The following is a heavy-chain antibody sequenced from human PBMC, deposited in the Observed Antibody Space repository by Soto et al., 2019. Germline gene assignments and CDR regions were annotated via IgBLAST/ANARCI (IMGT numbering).Heavy chain of an antibody. CDR1: GAIVTSGENY. CDR3: VRKLAHGDSGNV. Sequence: QVQLQESGPGLVKPSQTLSLACSVSGAIVTSGENYWSWGRQAPGKGLEWIGYVYDSGSTYYTPDLRRRVTLSLDRPNTEVSLKLSSVTAADTAVYFCVRKLAHGDSGNVWVHGTMVTVSS. D-gene: IGHD2-21*02. CDR2: VYDSGST. J-gene: IGHJ3*01. V-gene: IGHV4-30-4*01.